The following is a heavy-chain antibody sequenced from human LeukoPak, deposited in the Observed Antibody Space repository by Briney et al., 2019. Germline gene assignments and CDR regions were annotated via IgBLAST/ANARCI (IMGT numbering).Heavy chain of an antibody. CDR2: VSGTGGTT. V-gene: IGHV3-23*01. D-gene: IGHD5-18*01. J-gene: IGHJ4*02. CDR1: GFTFTSYG. Sequence: GGSLRLSCAASGFTFTSYGMSWVRQAPGKGLEWVSSVSGTGGTTYYADSVKGRFTISRDNSQNTLFLQMNSLRAEDTALYYCAKNSGYSYGRNDYWGQGTLVTVSS. CDR3: AKNSGYSYGRNDY.